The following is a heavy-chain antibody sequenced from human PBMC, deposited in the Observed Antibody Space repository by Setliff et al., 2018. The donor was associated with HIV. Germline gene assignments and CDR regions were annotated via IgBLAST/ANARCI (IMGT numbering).Heavy chain of an antibody. Sequence: RASVKVSCKASGYIFTSYGISWVRQAPGQGLEWMGWIGAFSGDTNYAQELQGRVTMTRDTSTTTAYMELESLSSDDTAVYYCARGGPMGPESRLDLWGQGTLVTVSS. D-gene: IGHD2-21*01. J-gene: IGHJ5*02. V-gene: IGHV1-18*01. CDR3: ARGGPMGPESRLDL. CDR2: IGAFSGDT. CDR1: GYIFTSYG.